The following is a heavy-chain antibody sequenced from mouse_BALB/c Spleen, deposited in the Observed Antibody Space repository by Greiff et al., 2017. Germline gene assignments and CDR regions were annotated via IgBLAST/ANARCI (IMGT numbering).Heavy chain of an antibody. CDR2: IWAGGST. J-gene: IGHJ3*01. CDR1: GFSLTSYG. Sequence: VKVEESGPGLVAPSQSLSITCTVSGFSLTSYGVHWVRQPPGKGLEWLGVIWAGGSTNYNSALMSRLSISKDNSKSQVFLKMNSLQTDDTAMYYCARGVFAWFAYWGQGTLVTVSA. CDR3: ARGVFAWFAY. V-gene: IGHV2-9*02.